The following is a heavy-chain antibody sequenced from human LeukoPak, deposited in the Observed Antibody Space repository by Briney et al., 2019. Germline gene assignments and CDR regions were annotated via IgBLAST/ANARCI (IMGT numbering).Heavy chain of an antibody. D-gene: IGHD3-22*01. CDR2: IYYSGST. Sequence: PSETLSLTCTVSGGSISSSSYYWGWIRQPPGKGLEWIGRIYYSGSTYYNPSLKSRVTISVDTSKNQFSLKLSSVTAADTAVYYCARALDDYYDSSGYYFDYWGQGTLVTVSS. J-gene: IGHJ4*02. CDR3: ARALDDYYDSSGYYFDY. V-gene: IGHV4-39*07. CDR1: GGSISSSSYY.